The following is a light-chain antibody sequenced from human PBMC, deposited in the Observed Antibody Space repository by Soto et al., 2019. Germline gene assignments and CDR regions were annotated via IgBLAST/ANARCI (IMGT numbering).Light chain of an antibody. CDR3: QQYGSSPPIT. CDR2: GAS. V-gene: IGKV3-20*01. J-gene: IGKJ5*01. CDR1: QSVSSSY. Sequence: EIVLTQSPGTLSLSPGERATLSCRASQSVSSSYLAWYQQKPGQAPRLPISGASNRATGIPDRFSGSGSGTDFTLTISRLEPEDFAVYYCQQYGSSPPITFGQGTRLEIK.